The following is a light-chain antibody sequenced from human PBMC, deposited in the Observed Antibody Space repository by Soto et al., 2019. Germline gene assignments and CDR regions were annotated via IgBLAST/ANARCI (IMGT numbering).Light chain of an antibody. Sequence: DIQVTQSPASLSASVGDRVTITCRASQSISSYLNWYQQKPGKAPKLLIYAASSLQSGVPSRFSGSGSGTDFTLTISSLQPEDFATYYCQQSYSTVFFGPGT. CDR2: AAS. V-gene: IGKV1-39*01. CDR1: QSISSY. J-gene: IGKJ3*01. CDR3: QQSYSTVF.